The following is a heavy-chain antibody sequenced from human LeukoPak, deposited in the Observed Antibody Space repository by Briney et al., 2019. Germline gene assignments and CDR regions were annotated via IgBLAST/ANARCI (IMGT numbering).Heavy chain of an antibody. J-gene: IGHJ3*02. Sequence: PSETLSLTCTVSGGSISSSSYYWGWIRQPPGKGLEWIGSIYYSGNTYCNPSLKSRVTISVDTSKNQFSLKLSSVTAADTAVYYCARLGKTTVTTSRAFDIWGQGTIVIVSS. D-gene: IGHD4-17*01. V-gene: IGHV4-39*01. CDR1: GGSISSSSYY. CDR2: IYYSGNT. CDR3: ARLGKTTVTTSRAFDI.